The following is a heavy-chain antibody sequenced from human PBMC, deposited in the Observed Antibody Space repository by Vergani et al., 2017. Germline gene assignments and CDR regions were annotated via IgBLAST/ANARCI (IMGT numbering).Heavy chain of an antibody. D-gene: IGHD4-17*01. Sequence: QVQLQESGPGLVKPSQTLSLTCTVSGGSISSGSYYWSWIRQPAGKGLEWIGRIYTSGSTNYNPSLKSRVTISVDTSKNQFSLKLSSVTAADTAVYYCASPVTTLEHDAAFDIWGQGTMVTVSS. CDR3: ASPVTTLEHDAAFDI. CDR1: GGSISSGSYY. V-gene: IGHV4-61*02. CDR2: IYTSGST. J-gene: IGHJ3*02.